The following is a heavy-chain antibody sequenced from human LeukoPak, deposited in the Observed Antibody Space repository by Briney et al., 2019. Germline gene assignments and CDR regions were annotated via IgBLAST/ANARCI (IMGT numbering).Heavy chain of an antibody. V-gene: IGHV3-11*05. J-gene: IGHJ4*02. Sequence: GGSLRLSCAASGFTFSDYYMSWIRQAPGKGLERISYITIISSDKNYADPVKGRFTISRDNAKKSLYLQMNSLRAEDTAVYYCARDYDILTGYFRGGFDYWGQGTLVTVSS. CDR3: ARDYDILTGYFRGGFDY. CDR2: ITIISSDK. CDR1: GFTFSDYY. D-gene: IGHD3-9*01.